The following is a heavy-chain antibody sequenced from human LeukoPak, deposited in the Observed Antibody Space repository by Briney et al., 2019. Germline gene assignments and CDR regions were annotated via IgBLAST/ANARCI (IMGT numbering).Heavy chain of an antibody. Sequence: GGSLRLSCAASGFTFSSYAMHGVRQAPGKGLEWVAVISYDGSNKYYADSVKGRFTISRDNSKNTLYLQMNSLRAEDTAVYYCASSLYGSGSYYGYYFDYWGQGTLVTVSS. CDR2: ISYDGSNK. CDR1: GFTFSSYA. V-gene: IGHV3-30-3*01. J-gene: IGHJ4*02. CDR3: ASSLYGSGSYYGYYFDY. D-gene: IGHD3-10*01.